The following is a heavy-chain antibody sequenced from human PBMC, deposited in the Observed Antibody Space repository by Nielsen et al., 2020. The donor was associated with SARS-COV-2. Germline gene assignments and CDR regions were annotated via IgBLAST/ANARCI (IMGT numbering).Heavy chain of an antibody. D-gene: IGHD2-15*01. Sequence: GGSLRLSCAAFGFNVSSNYMSWVRQAPGKGLECVSVIYSGGSTYYADSVKGRFTISRDNSKNTLYLQMNSLRAEDTAVYYCARGSAPRYFQHWGQGTLVTVSS. CDR2: IYSGGST. CDR3: ARGSAPRYFQH. V-gene: IGHV3-53*01. J-gene: IGHJ1*01. CDR1: GFNVSSNY.